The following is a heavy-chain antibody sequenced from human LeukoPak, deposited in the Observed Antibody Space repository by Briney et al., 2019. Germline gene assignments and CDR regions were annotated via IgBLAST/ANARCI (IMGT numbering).Heavy chain of an antibody. Sequence: SETLSLTCTVSGYSSSSGYYWGWIRQPPGKGLEWIGSIYHSGSTYYNPSLKSRVTISVDTSKNQFSLKLSSVTAADTAVYYCARDKRYCSSTSCYTLDYWGQGTLVTVSS. J-gene: IGHJ4*02. D-gene: IGHD2-2*02. V-gene: IGHV4-38-2*02. CDR1: GYSSSSGYY. CDR3: ARDKRYCSSTSCYTLDY. CDR2: IYHSGST.